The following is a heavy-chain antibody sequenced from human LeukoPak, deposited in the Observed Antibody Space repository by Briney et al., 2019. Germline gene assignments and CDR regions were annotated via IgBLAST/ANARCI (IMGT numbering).Heavy chain of an antibody. J-gene: IGHJ4*02. D-gene: IGHD3/OR15-3a*01. CDR1: GFTFSSYG. CDR3: AKDQAWTDYFDY. CDR2: ISGSGSST. Sequence: GGSLRLSCAASGFTFSSYGMTWVRQAPGKGLEWVSAISGSGSSTYYADSVKGRFTISRDNSKNTLYLQMNSLRAEDTAVYYCAKDQAWTDYFDYWGQGTLVTVSS. V-gene: IGHV3-23*01.